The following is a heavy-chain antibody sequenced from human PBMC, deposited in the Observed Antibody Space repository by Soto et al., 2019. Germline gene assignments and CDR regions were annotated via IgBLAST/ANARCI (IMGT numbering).Heavy chain of an antibody. V-gene: IGHV4-4*02. CDR1: GGSISSPNW. CDR3: AXXGXXHRTDY. J-gene: IGHJ4*02. Sequence: QVQLQESGPGLVKPSETLSLTCAVSGGSISSPNWWSWYRQPPGKGLEWSGEMYPSGSSSRNPSLNSRVTISLDTSKNHGSLKLTSLTAADTAMYXCAXXGXXHRTDYXXQGIPVTVSS. CDR2: MYPSGSS.